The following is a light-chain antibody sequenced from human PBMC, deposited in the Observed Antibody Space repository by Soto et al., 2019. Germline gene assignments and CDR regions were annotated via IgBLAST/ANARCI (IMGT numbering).Light chain of an antibody. CDR2: GAP. V-gene: IGKV3-15*01. CDR3: QQYNQWPIT. CDR1: QSVGST. Sequence: EIVMTQSPATLSVSPGERATLSCRASQSVGSTLAWYQQKPGQAPRLLIYGAPTRATSISARFSGSGSATDFTLTISSLQSEDFAVYYCQQYNQWPITFGQGTRLEIK. J-gene: IGKJ5*01.